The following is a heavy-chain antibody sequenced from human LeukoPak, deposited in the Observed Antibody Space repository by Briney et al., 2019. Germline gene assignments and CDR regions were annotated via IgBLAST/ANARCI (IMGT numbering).Heavy chain of an antibody. Sequence: SETLSLTCTVSGGSISSSSCYWGWIRQPPGKGLEWIGSIYYSGSTYYNPSLKSRVTISVDTSKNQFSLKLSSVTAADTAVYYCARLRYFDWLLNYMDVWGKGTTVTISS. V-gene: IGHV4-39*01. CDR2: IYYSGST. CDR1: GGSISSSSCY. J-gene: IGHJ6*03. CDR3: ARLRYFDWLLNYMDV. D-gene: IGHD3-9*01.